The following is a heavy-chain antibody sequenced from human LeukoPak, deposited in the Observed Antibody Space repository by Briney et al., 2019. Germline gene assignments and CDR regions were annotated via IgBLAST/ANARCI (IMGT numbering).Heavy chain of an antibody. CDR2: ISYDGSNK. CDR3: AKDYTYTTSGYYYFPYFQH. Sequence: GGSLRLSCAASGFTFSSYGMHWVRQAPGKGLEWVAVISYDGSNKYYADSVKGRFTISRDNSKNTLYLQMNSLRAEDTAVYYCAKDYTYTTSGYYYFPYFQHWGQGTLVTVSS. V-gene: IGHV3-30*18. D-gene: IGHD3-22*01. J-gene: IGHJ1*01. CDR1: GFTFSSYG.